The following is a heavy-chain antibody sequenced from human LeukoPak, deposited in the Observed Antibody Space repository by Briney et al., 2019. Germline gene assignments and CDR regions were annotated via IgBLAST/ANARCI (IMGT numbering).Heavy chain of an antibody. CDR3: TSGNGDRYYYYYMDV. J-gene: IGHJ6*03. D-gene: IGHD4-17*01. CDR1: GFTFSGSA. CDR2: IRSKANSYAT. Sequence: GGSLRLSCAASGFTFSGSAMHWVRQASGKGLEWVGRIRSKANSYATAYAASVKGRFTISRDDSKNTAYLQMNSLKTEDTAVYYCTSGNGDRYYYYYMDVWGKGTTVTISS. V-gene: IGHV3-73*01.